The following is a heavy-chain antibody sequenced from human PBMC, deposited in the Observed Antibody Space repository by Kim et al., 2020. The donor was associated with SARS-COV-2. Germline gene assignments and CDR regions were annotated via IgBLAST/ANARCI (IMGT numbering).Heavy chain of an antibody. V-gene: IGHV3-23*01. CDR3: AKDQGEYQLLFPYYFDY. Sequence: VKGRFTISRDNSKNTLYLQMNSLRAEDTTVYYCAKDQGEYQLLFPYYFDYWGQGTLVTVSS. J-gene: IGHJ4*02. D-gene: IGHD2-2*01.